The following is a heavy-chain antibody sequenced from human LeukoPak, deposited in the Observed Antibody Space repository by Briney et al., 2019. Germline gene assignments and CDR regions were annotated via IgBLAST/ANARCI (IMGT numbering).Heavy chain of an antibody. CDR1: GGTFSGYA. CDR2: IIPIFGTA. CDR3: ASSGYCSSTSCYSLRPGYYYYMDV. V-gene: IGHV1-69*05. Sequence: SVKVSCKASGGTFSGYAVSWVRQAPGQGLEWMGGIIPIFGTANYAQKFQGRVTITTDESTSTAYMELSSLRSEDTAVYYCASSGYCSSTSCYSLRPGYYYYMDVWGKGTTVTVSS. J-gene: IGHJ6*03. D-gene: IGHD2-2*02.